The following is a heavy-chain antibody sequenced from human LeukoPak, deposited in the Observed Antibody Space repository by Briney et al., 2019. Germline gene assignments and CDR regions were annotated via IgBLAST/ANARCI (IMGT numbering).Heavy chain of an antibody. D-gene: IGHD3-3*01. J-gene: IGHJ4*02. Sequence: ASVKVSCKASGYTFTSYGISWVRQAPGQGLEWMGWISAYNGNTNYAQKLQGRVTMTTDTSTSTAYMELRSLRSDDTAVYYCAREYYDFWSGYYRLSPFDYWGQGTLVTVSS. CDR3: AREYYDFWSGYYRLSPFDY. CDR1: GYTFTSYG. V-gene: IGHV1-18*01. CDR2: ISAYNGNT.